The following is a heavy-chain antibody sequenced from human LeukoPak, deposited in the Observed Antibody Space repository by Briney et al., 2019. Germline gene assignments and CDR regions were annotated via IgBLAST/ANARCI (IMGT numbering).Heavy chain of an antibody. CDR2: INTDGSST. CDR1: GFTFDDYA. J-gene: IGHJ4*02. Sequence: PGGSLRLSCAASGFTFDDYAMHWVRQAPGKGLVWVSRINTDGSSTSYADSVKGRFTISRDNAKNTLYLQMNSLRAEDTAVYYCARQSSYGLWDWGQGTLVTVSS. CDR3: ARQSSYGLWD. V-gene: IGHV3-74*01. D-gene: IGHD5-18*01.